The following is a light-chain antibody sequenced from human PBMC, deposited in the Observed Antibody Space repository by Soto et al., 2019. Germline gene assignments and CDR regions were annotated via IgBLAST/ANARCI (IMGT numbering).Light chain of an antibody. CDR2: DAS. CDR1: QSIYNQ. CDR3: QQYGSSPKT. Sequence: EIVMTQSPATLSESPGERATLSCRATQSIYNQLVWYQQKPGQAPRLLIYDASTRATGIPTRFSGSGSGTEFTLTITRLEPEDFAVYYCQQYGSSPKTFGQGTKVE. V-gene: IGKV3-15*01. J-gene: IGKJ1*01.